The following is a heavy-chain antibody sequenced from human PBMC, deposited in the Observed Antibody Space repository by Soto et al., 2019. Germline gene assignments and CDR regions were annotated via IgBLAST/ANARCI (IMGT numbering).Heavy chain of an antibody. CDR2: VSHDGRNT. CDR3: AKGGRQWLVTSDFNY. V-gene: IGHV3-30*18. D-gene: IGHD6-19*01. J-gene: IGHJ4*02. Sequence: VQLVESGGGVVQPGRSLRLSCAASGFTFSDYAMHWVRKAPGKGLEWVAVVSHDGRNTHYADSVKGRFTLSRNSSKNTVSLEMTSLRADDTAVYYCAKGGRQWLVTSDFNYWGQGALVTVSS. CDR1: GFTFSDYA.